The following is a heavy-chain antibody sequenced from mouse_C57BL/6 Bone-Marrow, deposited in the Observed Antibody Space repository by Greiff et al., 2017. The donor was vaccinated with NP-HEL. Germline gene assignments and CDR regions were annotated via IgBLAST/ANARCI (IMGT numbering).Heavy chain of an antibody. CDR3: APLLLRRGSYYAMDY. D-gene: IGHD1-1*01. J-gene: IGHJ4*01. Sequence: VQLQQSGAELVKPGASVKISCKASGYAFSSYWMNWVKQRPGKGLEWIGQIYPGDGDTNYNGKFKGKATLTADKSSSTAYMQLSSLTSEDSAVYFCAPLLLRRGSYYAMDYGGQGTSVSVSS. CDR1: GYAFSSYW. CDR2: IYPGDGDT. V-gene: IGHV1-80*01.